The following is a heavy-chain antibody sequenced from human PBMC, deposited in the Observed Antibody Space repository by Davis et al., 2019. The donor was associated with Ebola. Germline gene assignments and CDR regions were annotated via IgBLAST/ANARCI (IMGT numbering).Heavy chain of an antibody. CDR1: GYTFTSYD. V-gene: IGHV1-8*01. CDR3: ARGQIGYSGRFRFDS. Sequence: ASVRVSCKASGYTFTSYDLSWVRRATGQGLEWMGWITPNSGYTGSAQRFQGRVTMTRNTSINTAYMELSGLTSEDTALYFCARGQIGYSGRFRFDSWGQGTLVTVSS. J-gene: IGHJ4*02. D-gene: IGHD5-12*01. CDR2: ITPNSGYT.